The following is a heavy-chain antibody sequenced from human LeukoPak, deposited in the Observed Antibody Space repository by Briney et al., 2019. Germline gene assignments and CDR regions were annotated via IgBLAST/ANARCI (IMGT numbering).Heavy chain of an antibody. CDR3: ASRSSIWSGYQDTLYYFDS. Sequence: SETLSLTCTVSGGSIRSYYWSWIRQPPGKGLEWIGYIYNSGSTNYNPSLKSRVTISVDTSKNQFSLKLSSVTAADTAVYYCASRSSIWSGYQDTLYYFDSWGQGTLFALCS. CDR2: IYNSGST. D-gene: IGHD3-3*01. CDR1: GGSIRSYY. V-gene: IGHV4-59*01. J-gene: IGHJ4*02.